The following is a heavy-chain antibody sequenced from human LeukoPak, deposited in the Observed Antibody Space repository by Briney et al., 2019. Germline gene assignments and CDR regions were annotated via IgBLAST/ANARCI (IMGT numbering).Heavy chain of an antibody. J-gene: IGHJ3*02. V-gene: IGHV3-30*04. CDR1: GFTFSSYA. Sequence: GGSLRLSCAASGFTFSSYAMHWVRQAPGKGLEWVAVISYDGSNKYYADSVKGRFTISRDNSKNTLYLQMNSLRAEDTAVYYCASSGYDPYDAFDIWGQGTMVTVSS. D-gene: IGHD5-12*01. CDR2: ISYDGSNK. CDR3: ASSGYDPYDAFDI.